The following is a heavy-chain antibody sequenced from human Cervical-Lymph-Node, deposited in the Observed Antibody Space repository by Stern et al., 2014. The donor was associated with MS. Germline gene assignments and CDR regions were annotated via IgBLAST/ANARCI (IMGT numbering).Heavy chain of an antibody. CDR3: ASAYSSSHYYFDY. Sequence: VQLVESGGGVVQPGRSLRLSCAASGFSFSRYAMHWVRQAPGKGLEWVALIWYDGSNPYYADSVKGRFTISRDNFKNTLNLQMNSLRAEDTAVYYCASAYSSSHYYFDYWGQGTLVTVSS. V-gene: IGHV3-33*01. D-gene: IGHD6-13*01. CDR1: GFSFSRYA. CDR2: IWYDGSNP. J-gene: IGHJ4*02.